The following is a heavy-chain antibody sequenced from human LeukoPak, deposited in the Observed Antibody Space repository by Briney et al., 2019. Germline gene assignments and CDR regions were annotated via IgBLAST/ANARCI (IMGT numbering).Heavy chain of an antibody. CDR1: GYTFTGYF. Sequence: ASVKVSCKASGYTFTGYFLHWVRQAPGQGLEWMGWIKPNSGDTKYAEKFQGRVTMTRDTSTSTAYMELSRLISDDTAVYYCTRDCVAGGGNFHYDAFDIWGQGTMVTASS. J-gene: IGHJ3*02. CDR3: TRDCVAGGGNFHYDAFDI. V-gene: IGHV1-2*02. D-gene: IGHD1-7*01. CDR2: IKPNSGDT.